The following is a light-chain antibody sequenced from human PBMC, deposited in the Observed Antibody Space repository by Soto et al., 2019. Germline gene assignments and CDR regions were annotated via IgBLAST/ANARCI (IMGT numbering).Light chain of an antibody. Sequence: SVLTQPASVSGSPGQSITISCTGTSSDVGAYKFVSWYQQHPGKAPKLMIYDVSKRPSGVPDRFSGSKSGNTASLTISGLQAEDEADYYCCSYAGSYSFVFGSGTKVTVL. CDR3: CSYAGSYSFV. J-gene: IGLJ1*01. CDR2: DVS. CDR1: SSDVGAYKF. V-gene: IGLV2-11*01.